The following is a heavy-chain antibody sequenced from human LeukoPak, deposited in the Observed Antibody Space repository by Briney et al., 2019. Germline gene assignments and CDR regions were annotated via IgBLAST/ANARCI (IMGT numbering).Heavy chain of an antibody. J-gene: IGHJ4*02. CDR1: GFTFSSYG. V-gene: IGHV3-33*08. CDR3: ARDSGYDGGFDY. Sequence: GRSLRLSCAASGFTFSSYGMHWVRQAPGKGLEWVAVIWYDGSDKYYADSVKGRFTISRDNSKNTLYLQMNSLRAEDTAVYYCARDSGYDGGFDYWGQGTLVTVSS. D-gene: IGHD5-12*01. CDR2: IWYDGSDK.